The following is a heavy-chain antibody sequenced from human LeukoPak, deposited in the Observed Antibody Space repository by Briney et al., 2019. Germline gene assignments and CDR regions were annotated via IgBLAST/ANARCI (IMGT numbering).Heavy chain of an antibody. CDR3: ARDRPITMIVVARSRVLFDY. CDR2: ISAYNGNT. CDR1: GYTFTSYG. Sequence: PGASVKVSCKASGYTFTSYGISWVRQAPGQGLEWMGWISAYNGNTNYAQKLQGRVTMTTDTSTSTAYMELRSLRSDDTAVYYCARDRPITMIVVARSRVLFDYWGQGTLVTVSS. J-gene: IGHJ4*02. D-gene: IGHD3-22*01. V-gene: IGHV1-18*01.